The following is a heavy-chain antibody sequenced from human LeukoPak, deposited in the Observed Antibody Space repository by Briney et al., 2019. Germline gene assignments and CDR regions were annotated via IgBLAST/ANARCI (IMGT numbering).Heavy chain of an antibody. CDR1: GGSMSPYH. D-gene: IGHD6-19*01. CDR2: IYYSGST. CDR3: ARAVSGRFVY. V-gene: IGHV4-59*08. Sequence: SETLSLTCTVSGGSMSPYHWGWIRQPPGKGLEWTGYIYYSGSTNYNPSLNSRVTISVDTSKNQFSLRLSSVTAADTAIYYCARAVSGRFVYWGQGTLVTVSS. J-gene: IGHJ4*02.